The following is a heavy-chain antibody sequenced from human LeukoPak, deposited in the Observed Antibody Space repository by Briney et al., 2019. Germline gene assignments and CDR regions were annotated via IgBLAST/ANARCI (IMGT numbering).Heavy chain of an antibody. D-gene: IGHD2-2*01. V-gene: IGHV1-18*01. CDR1: GYTFTSYG. J-gene: IGHJ6*02. CDR2: ISANNGNT. Sequence: GASVKVSCKASGYTFTSYGISWVRQAPGQGLEWMGWISANNGNTNYAQKLQGRVTMTTDTSTSTAYMELRSLRSDDTAVYYCARDPKRTGRIGVVPAGKYFYYYYGLDVWGRGTTVTVSS. CDR3: ARDPKRTGRIGVVPAGKYFYYYYGLDV.